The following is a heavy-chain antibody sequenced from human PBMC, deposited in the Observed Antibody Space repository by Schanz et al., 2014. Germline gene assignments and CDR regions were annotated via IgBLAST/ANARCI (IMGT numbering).Heavy chain of an antibody. CDR1: GDSINGGDYY. CDR2: ISYSGRT. CDR3: SRGECSSTSCHEVAPPDD. J-gene: IGHJ4*02. V-gene: IGHV4-30-4*08. D-gene: IGHD2-2*01. Sequence: QVQLQESGPRLVEPSQTLSLTCTVSGDSINGGDYYWSWIRQTPGKGLEWIGYISYSGRTYYSPSLKSRLTMSVDTTKNQFALRLSSVTAADTAIYYCSRGECSSTSCHEVAPPDDWGQGTLVTGSS.